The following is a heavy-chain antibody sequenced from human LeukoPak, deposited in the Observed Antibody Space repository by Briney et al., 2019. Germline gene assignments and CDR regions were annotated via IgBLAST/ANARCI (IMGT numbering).Heavy chain of an antibody. CDR2: IKSDGSSS. V-gene: IGHV3-74*01. Sequence: PGGSLRLSCAASGFTFSSYWMHWVRQAPGKGLVWVSRIKSDGSSSTYADSVKGRFTISRDNAKNTLYLQMNSLRVEDTAVYYCVRGTGYLLSDNWGQGTLVTVSS. CDR1: GFTFSSYW. CDR3: VRGTGYLLSDN. J-gene: IGHJ4*02. D-gene: IGHD2-2*01.